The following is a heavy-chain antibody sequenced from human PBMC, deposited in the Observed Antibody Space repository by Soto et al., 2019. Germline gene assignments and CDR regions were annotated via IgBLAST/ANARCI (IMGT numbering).Heavy chain of an antibody. CDR3: AKYRGYCSGGSCPGDGFDC. D-gene: IGHD2-15*01. CDR1: GGSISSYY. Sequence: PSETLSLTCSVSGGSISSYYWSWIRQPPGKGLEWIGYIYYSGSTSYNPSLKSRVTISVDTSKNQFSLKLNFVTAADTAVYYCAKYRGYCSGGSCPGDGFDCWGQGTLVTVSS. J-gene: IGHJ4*02. CDR2: IYYSGST. V-gene: IGHV4-59*08.